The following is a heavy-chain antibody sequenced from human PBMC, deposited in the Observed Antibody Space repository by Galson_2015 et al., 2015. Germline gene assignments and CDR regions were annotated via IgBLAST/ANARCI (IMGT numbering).Heavy chain of an antibody. J-gene: IGHJ6*03. CDR3: ARDLRYSSSSGLYYYYMDV. D-gene: IGHD6-6*01. CDR2: IIPIFGTA. Sequence: SVKVSCKASGGTFSSYAISWVRQAPGQGLEWMGGIIPIFGTASYAQKFQGRVTITADESTSTAYMELSSLRSEDTAVYYCARDLRYSSSSGLYYYYMDVWGKGTTVTVSS. V-gene: IGHV1-69*13. CDR1: GGTFSSYA.